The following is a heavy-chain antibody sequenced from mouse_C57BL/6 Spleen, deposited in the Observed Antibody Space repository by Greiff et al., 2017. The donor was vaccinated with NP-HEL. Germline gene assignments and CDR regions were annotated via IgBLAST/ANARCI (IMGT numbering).Heavy chain of an antibody. V-gene: IGHV5-9-1*02. Sequence: EVMLVESGEGLVKPGGSLKLSCAASGFTFSSYAMSWVRQTPEKRLEWVAYISSGGDYIYYADTVTGRFTISRDNARNTLYLQMSSLKSEDTAMYYCTRDRGDYLFAYWGQGTLVTVSA. CDR2: ISSGGDYI. CDR3: TRDRGDYLFAY. CDR1: GFTFSSYA. J-gene: IGHJ3*01. D-gene: IGHD2-4*01.